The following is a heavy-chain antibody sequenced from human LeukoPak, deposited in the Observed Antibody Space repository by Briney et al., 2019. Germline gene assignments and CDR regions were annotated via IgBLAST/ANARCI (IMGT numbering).Heavy chain of an antibody. CDR2: INPSGGST. V-gene: IGHV1-46*01. CDR3: ARGGIAARKTSEDYYMDV. Sequence: GASVNVSCKASGYTVTSYYMHWVRQAPGQGLEWMGIINPSGGSTSYAQKFQGRVTTTRDTSTSTVYMELSSRISEDTAVYYCARGGIAARKTSEDYYMDVWGKGTTVTVSS. J-gene: IGHJ6*03. CDR1: GYTVTSYY. D-gene: IGHD6-6*01.